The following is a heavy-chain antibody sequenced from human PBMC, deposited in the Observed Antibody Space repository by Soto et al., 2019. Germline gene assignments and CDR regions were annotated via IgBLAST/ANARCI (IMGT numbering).Heavy chain of an antibody. D-gene: IGHD6-19*01. V-gene: IGHV4-59*11. CDR1: GGSISGHY. CDR3: ARVGSSGWSPDY. J-gene: IGHJ4*02. CDR2: IFYSGSTTY. Sequence: SEALSLTCTGSGGSISGHYWIWIRQPPGEGMEWIGYIFYSGSTTYNNNPSLKSRVSISVDTSKNQFYLSLSSVTAADTAVYYCARVGSSGWSPDYWGQGTLATVSS.